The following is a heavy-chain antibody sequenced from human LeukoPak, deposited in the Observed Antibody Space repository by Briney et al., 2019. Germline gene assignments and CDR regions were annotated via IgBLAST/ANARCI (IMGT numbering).Heavy chain of an antibody. CDR2: MNPNSGNT. D-gene: IGHD7-27*01. V-gene: IGHV1-8*01. J-gene: IGHJ6*02. Sequence: ASVKVSCKASGYTFTSYDINWVRQATGQGLEWMGRMNPNSGNTGYAQKFQGRVTMTRNTSISTAYMELSSLRSEDTAVYYCARGRWGYYYYYYYGMDVWGQGTTVTVSS. CDR1: GYTFTSYD. CDR3: ARGRWGYYYYYYYGMDV.